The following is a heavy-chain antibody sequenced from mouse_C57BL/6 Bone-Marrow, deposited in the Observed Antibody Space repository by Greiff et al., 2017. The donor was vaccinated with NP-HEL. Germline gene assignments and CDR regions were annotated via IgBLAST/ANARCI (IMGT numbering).Heavy chain of an antibody. V-gene: IGHV1-69*01. CDR1: GYTFTSYW. CDR3: ARRLSYFLIYFDY. D-gene: IGHD3-2*02. Sequence: VQLQQPGAELVMPGASVKLSCKASGYTFTSYWMHWVKQRPGQGLEWIGEIDPSDSYTNYNQKFKGKSTLTVDKSSSTAYMQLSSLTSEDSAVYYCARRLSYFLIYFDYWGQGTTLTVSS. J-gene: IGHJ2*01. CDR2: IDPSDSYT.